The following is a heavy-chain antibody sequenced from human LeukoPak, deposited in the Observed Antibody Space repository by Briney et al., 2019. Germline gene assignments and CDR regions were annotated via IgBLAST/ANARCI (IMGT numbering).Heavy chain of an antibody. J-gene: IGHJ4*02. CDR1: GGSFSGYY. CDR3: ARGRSGSGYSYYFDS. V-gene: IGHV4-34*01. Sequence: PSETLSLTCAVYGGSFSGYYWSWIRQPPGKGLEWIGEINHSGSTNFNPSLKSRVTISVHTSKNQFSLKLSSVTAADTAVFYCARGRSGSGYSYYFDSWGQGTLVTVSS. D-gene: IGHD3-3*01. CDR2: INHSGST.